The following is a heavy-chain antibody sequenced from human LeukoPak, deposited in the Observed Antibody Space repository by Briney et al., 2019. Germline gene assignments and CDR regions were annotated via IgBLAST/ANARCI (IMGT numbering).Heavy chain of an antibody. V-gene: IGHV1-69*05. CDR2: IIPIFGTA. CDR3: ARGSELAAAGYFDY. CDR1: GGTFSSYA. D-gene: IGHD2-15*01. J-gene: IGHJ4*02. Sequence: SVKVSCKDSGGTFSSYAISWVRQAPGQGLEWMGRIIPIFGTANYAQKFQGRVTITTDESTSTAYMQLSSLRSEDTAVYYCARGSELAAAGYFDYWGQGTLVTVSS.